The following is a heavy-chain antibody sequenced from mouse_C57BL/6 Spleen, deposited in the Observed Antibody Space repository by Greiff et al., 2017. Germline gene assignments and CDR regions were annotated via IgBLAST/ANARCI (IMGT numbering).Heavy chain of an antibody. V-gene: IGHV5-15*01. D-gene: IGHD1-1*01. CDR3: ARWGDYGSSHWYFDV. CDR1: GFTFSDYG. CDR2: ISNLAYSI. J-gene: IGHJ1*03. Sequence: EVQRVESGGGLVQPGGSLKLSCAASGFTFSDYGMAWVRQAPRKGPEWVAFISNLAYSIYYADTVTGRFTISRENAKNTRYLEMSSLRSEDTAMYYCARWGDYGSSHWYFDVWGTGTTVTVSS.